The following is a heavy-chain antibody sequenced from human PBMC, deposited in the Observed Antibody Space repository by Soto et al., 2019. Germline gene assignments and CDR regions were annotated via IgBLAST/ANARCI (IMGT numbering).Heavy chain of an antibody. CDR3: ARGVIH. J-gene: IGHJ4*02. CDR2: ISYSGTT. V-gene: IGHV4-31*03. CDR1: GGSISSGGYY. D-gene: IGHD4-4*01. Sequence: QVQLQESGPGLVKPSQTLSLTCTVSGGSISSGGYYWSWIRQHPGKGLEWIGYISYSGTTSYNPSLXSXVTISVDXXXTXFSLKLSSVTAXDTAVYYCARGVIHWGQGTLVTVSS.